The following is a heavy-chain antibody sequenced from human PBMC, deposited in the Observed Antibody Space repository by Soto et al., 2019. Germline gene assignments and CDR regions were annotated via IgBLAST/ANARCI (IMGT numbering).Heavy chain of an antibody. V-gene: IGHV3-48*01. CDR2: ISSSSSTI. J-gene: IGHJ6*03. CDR1: GFTFSSYS. CDR3: ARVSMVPYYYYYYMDV. D-gene: IGHD3-10*01. Sequence: EVQLVESGGGLVQPGGSLRLSCAASGFTFSSYSMNWVRQAPGKGLEWVSYISSSSSTIYYAESVKGRFTISRDNAKNSLYLQMNSLRAEDTAVYYCARVSMVPYYYYYYMDVWGKGTTVTVSS.